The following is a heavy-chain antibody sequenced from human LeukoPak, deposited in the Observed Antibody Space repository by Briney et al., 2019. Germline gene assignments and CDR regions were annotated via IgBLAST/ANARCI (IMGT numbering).Heavy chain of an antibody. D-gene: IGHD2-21*02. V-gene: IGHV3-21*01. CDR3: ARDVLNYCGDDCYSPAEYFDL. Sequence: GGSLRLSCAPSGFSFISYSMNWVRQAPGKGLEWVSSISTRGTHTYYADSVAGRFTISRDNAQNSLFLHMNSLRAKDTAVYYCARDVLNYCGDDCYSPAEYFDLWGRGTLVTVSS. CDR2: ISTRGTHT. CDR1: GFSFISYS. J-gene: IGHJ2*01.